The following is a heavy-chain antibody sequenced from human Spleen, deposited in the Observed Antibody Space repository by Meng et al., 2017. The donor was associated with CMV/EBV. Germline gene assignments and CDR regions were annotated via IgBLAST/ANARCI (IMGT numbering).Heavy chain of an antibody. D-gene: IGHD3-3*01. CDR2: INPKTGGT. CDR1: GYSFNGDD. CDR3: VRGGVLQFLEWLFF. V-gene: IGHV1-2*02. Sequence: KASGYSFNGDDIHWGRQAPGQGLEWMGWINPKTGGTYSTQRFQGRVTMTRDSSLSTAYMELGRLRSDDTAVYFCVRGGVLQFLEWLFFWGQGTLVTVSS. J-gene: IGHJ4*02.